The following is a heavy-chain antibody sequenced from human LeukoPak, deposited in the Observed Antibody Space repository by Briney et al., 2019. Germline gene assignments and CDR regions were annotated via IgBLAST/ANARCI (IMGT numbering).Heavy chain of an antibody. CDR1: GYTFTGYY. CDR3: ARDGFDWLSYYFDY. D-gene: IGHD3-9*01. J-gene: IGHJ4*02. Sequence: GASVQVSCQASGYTFTGYYMHWVRQAPGQGLEWMGWINPNSGGTNYAQKFQGRVTMTRDTSISTAYMELSRLRSDDTAVYYRARDGFDWLSYYFDYWGQGTMVTVSS. V-gene: IGHV1-2*02. CDR2: INPNSGGT.